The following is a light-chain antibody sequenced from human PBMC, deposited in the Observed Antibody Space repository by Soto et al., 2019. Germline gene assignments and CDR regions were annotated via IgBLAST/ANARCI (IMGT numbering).Light chain of an antibody. CDR1: QSISSD. Sequence: DIQMTQSPSSLSASVGDRVIITCRASQSISSDLHWYQQKPGKAPKLLISAASILQSGVPSTFSGRGSGTVFTLTISSLQPEDFATYFCQQSFSTPYTFGQGTKLETK. CDR3: QQSFSTPYT. V-gene: IGKV1-39*01. J-gene: IGKJ2*01. CDR2: AAS.